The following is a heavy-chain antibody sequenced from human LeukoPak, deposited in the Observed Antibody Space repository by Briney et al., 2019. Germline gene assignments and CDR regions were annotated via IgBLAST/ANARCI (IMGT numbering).Heavy chain of an antibody. V-gene: IGHV3-23*01. CDR2: ISGSGGST. CDR1: GFTFSSQA. J-gene: IGHJ6*03. CDR3: ARRTDYDILTGYYHDMDV. D-gene: IGHD3-9*01. Sequence: GGSLRLSCAASGFTFSSQAIHWVRQAPGKGLEWVSAISGSGGSTYYANSVKGRFTISRDNSKNTLYLQMNSLRAEDTAVYYCARRTDYDILTGYYHDMDVWGKGTTVTISS.